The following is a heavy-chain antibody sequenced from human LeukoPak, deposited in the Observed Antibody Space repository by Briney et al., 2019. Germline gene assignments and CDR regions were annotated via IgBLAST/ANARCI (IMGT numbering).Heavy chain of an antibody. D-gene: IGHD3-10*01. J-gene: IGHJ4*02. CDR1: GFTFSKYA. CDR2: IGSGGGGT. Sequence: GGSLKLSCAASGFTFSKYALNWLRLTPGKGLEWVSGIGSGGGGTYYADFVKGRFTVSRDNSKNTVYLQMNSLRVEDTAVYYCVKDRPDYASGNFDYWGQGTQVTVSS. V-gene: IGHV3-23*01. CDR3: VKDRPDYASGNFDY.